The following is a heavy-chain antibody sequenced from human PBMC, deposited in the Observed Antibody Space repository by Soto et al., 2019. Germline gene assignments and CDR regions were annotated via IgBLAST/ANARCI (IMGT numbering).Heavy chain of an antibody. V-gene: IGHV1-69*13. Sequence: GASVKVSCKASGGLFSSYPISWVRQVPGQGLEWMGGIIPVFQTAYYTQRFQGRVTITADESTNTAYMELSSLRSEDTAIYYCARGGSGYTWLNECWGQGNLVTVFS. CDR3: ARGGSGYTWLNEC. CDR1: GGLFSSYP. CDR2: IIPVFQTA. J-gene: IGHJ4*02. D-gene: IGHD2-15*01.